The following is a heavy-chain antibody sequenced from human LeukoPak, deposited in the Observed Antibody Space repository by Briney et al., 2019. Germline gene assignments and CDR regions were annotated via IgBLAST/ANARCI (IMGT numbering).Heavy chain of an antibody. V-gene: IGHV1-46*01. D-gene: IGHD2-2*01. Sequence: ASVKVSCKASGYTFTSYYMHWVRQAPGQGLEWMGIINSSGGSTSYAQKFQGRVTMTRDTSTSTVYMELSSLRSEDTAVYYCARGDVVVPAAISGMDVWGQGTTVTVSS. CDR1: GYTFTSYY. J-gene: IGHJ6*02. CDR2: INSSGGST. CDR3: ARGDVVVPAAISGMDV.